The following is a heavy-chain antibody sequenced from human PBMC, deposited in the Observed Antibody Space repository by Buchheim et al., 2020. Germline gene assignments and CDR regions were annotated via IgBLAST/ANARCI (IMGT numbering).Heavy chain of an antibody. D-gene: IGHD3-22*01. V-gene: IGHV3-30*18. CDR2: ISYDGSNA. CDR3: AKTNYYESSGYIDY. CDR1: GFTFSSYG. J-gene: IGHJ4*02. Sequence: QVQLVESGGGVVQPGRSLRLSCAASGFTFSSYGMHWVRQAPGKGLEGVAVISYDGSNAYYADSVKGRFTISRENSKNTLSLQMNSLRAEDTAVFYCAKTNYYESSGYIDYWGQGTL.